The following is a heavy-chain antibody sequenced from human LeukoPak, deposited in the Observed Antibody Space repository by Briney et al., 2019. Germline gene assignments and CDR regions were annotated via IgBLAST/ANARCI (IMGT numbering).Heavy chain of an antibody. Sequence: SETLSLTCAVYGGSFSGYYWNWIRQPPGKGLEWIGEINHSGSTNYNPSLRSRVTISVDTSKNQFSLKLSSVTAADTAVFYCARALGTSFDYWGQGTLVTVSS. J-gene: IGHJ4*02. CDR2: INHSGST. D-gene: IGHD3-16*01. CDR1: GGSFSGYY. V-gene: IGHV4-34*01. CDR3: ARALGTSFDY.